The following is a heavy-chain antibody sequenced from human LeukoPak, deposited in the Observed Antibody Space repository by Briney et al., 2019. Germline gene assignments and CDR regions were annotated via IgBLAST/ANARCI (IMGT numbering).Heavy chain of an antibody. CDR3: ARDSGSRWFGPIDY. V-gene: IGHV3-33*01. Sequence: GGSLRLSCAASGFTFRSHGMHWVRQAPGKGLEWVAVIWNDGSDTYHADSVKGRFTIPRDNSKNTLYLQMNSLRAEDTAVYYCARDSGSRWFGPIDYWGQGTLVIVSS. D-gene: IGHD6-13*01. CDR1: GFTFRSHG. CDR2: IWNDGSDT. J-gene: IGHJ4*02.